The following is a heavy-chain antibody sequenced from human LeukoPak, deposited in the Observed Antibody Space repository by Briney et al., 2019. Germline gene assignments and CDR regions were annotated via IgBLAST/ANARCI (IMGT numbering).Heavy chain of an antibody. CDR3: GYDRHWELLGLSDY. Sequence: ASVKVSCKASGYTFTGYYTHWVRQAPGQGLEWMGGIIPAFDSTNYAQKFQGRVTITADKSTTTVYMELSSLSSEDSALYYCGYDRHWELLGLSDYWGQGTLVTVSS. J-gene: IGHJ4*01. V-gene: IGHV1-46*01. D-gene: IGHD1-26*01. CDR2: IIPAFDST. CDR1: GYTFTGYY.